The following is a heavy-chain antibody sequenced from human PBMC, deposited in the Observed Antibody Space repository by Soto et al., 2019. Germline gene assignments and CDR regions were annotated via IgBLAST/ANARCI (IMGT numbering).Heavy chain of an antibody. CDR3: AKAEINIAAAGRAGYFDY. D-gene: IGHD6-13*01. V-gene: IGHV3-9*01. CDR1: GFTFDDYV. CDR2: ISWNSGSI. J-gene: IGHJ4*02. Sequence: EVQLVASGGGLGQPGRSPRLSCAASGFTFDDYVMHWVRQAPGKGLEWVSGISWNSGSIGYADSVKGRFTISRDNAKNSLYLQMNSLRAEDTALYYCAKAEINIAAAGRAGYFDYWGQGTLVTVSS.